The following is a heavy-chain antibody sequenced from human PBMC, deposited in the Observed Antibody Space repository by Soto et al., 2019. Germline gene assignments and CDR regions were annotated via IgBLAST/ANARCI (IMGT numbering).Heavy chain of an antibody. J-gene: IGHJ4*02. V-gene: IGHV3-33*01. D-gene: IGHD6-13*01. CDR2: IWYDGSNK. Sequence: GGSLRLSCAASGFTFSSYGMHWVRQAPGKGLEWVAVIWYDGSNKYYADSVKGRFTISRDNSKNTLYLQMNSLRAEDTAVYYCARVSVRAAAGPFDCWGQGTLVTVSS. CDR1: GFTFSSYG. CDR3: ARVSVRAAAGPFDC.